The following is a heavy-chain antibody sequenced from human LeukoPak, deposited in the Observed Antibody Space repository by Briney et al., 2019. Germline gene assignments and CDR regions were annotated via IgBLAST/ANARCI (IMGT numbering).Heavy chain of an antibody. J-gene: IGHJ4*02. Sequence: GESLRLSCAASGLTFNIYDMHWVRQAPGKGLEWVSVISAGGGTKDYADSVRGRFTVSRDNSRNTLFLQMNSLRAEDTAIYYCAKDQEGYHRPIDYWGQGTLVTVSS. CDR3: AKDQEGYHRPIDY. V-gene: IGHV3-23*01. D-gene: IGHD5-24*01. CDR2: ISAGGGTK. CDR1: GLTFNIYD.